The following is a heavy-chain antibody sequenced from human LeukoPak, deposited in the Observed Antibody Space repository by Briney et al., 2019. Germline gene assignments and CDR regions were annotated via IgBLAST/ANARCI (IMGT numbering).Heavy chain of an antibody. J-gene: IGHJ4*02. CDR3: ARAFWSGYFFDF. V-gene: IGHV4-59*01. CDR2: IYYSGST. Sequence: SETLSLTCTVSGGSISSYYWSWIRQPPGKGLEWIGYIYYSGSTNYNPSLKSRVTISVDTSKHQFSLKLSSVTAADTAVYYCARAFWSGYFFDFWGQGTLVTVSS. D-gene: IGHD3-3*01. CDR1: GGSISSYY.